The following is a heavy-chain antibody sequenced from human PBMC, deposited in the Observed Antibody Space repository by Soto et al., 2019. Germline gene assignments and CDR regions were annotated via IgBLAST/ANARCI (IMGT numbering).Heavy chain of an antibody. CDR3: ARDSRSTGQGAFDI. D-gene: IGHD3-16*01. CDR1: GFTFNNYA. Sequence: QAQLVESGGGVVQPGRSLRLSCAASGFTFNNYAMHWVRQAPGKGLERVAVISHDGSIEYYPDSEKGRFTISRDNSKNTLYLEMNSLRAEDTAVYYCARDSRSTGQGAFDIWGQGTMVIVSS. J-gene: IGHJ3*02. V-gene: IGHV3-30*03. CDR2: ISHDGSIE.